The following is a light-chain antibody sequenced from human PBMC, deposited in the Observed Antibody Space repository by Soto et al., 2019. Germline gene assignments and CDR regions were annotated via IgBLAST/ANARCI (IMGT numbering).Light chain of an antibody. CDR2: KLS. CDR1: QSVLNRSY. J-gene: IGKJ1*01. CDR3: MQGTQWPWT. Sequence: VMTQSPDSLAVSLGERATINCKSSQSVLNRSYLNWFQQRPGQSPRRLIYKLSERDSGVPDRFSGSGSGTDFTLKISKVEAEDVAVYYCMQGTQWPWTFGQGTKVDIK. V-gene: IGKV2-30*01.